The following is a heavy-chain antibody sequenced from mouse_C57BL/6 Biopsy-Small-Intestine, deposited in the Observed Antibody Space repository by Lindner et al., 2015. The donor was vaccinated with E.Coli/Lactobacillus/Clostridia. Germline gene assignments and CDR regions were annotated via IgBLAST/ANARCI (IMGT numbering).Heavy chain of an antibody. CDR3: ARYPFYFSNYGGYAMDY. V-gene: IGHV1-82*01. D-gene: IGHD2-5*01. CDR1: GYAFSNSW. J-gene: IGHJ4*01. CDR2: IYPGDGDT. Sequence: VQLQESGPELVKPGASVKISCKASGYAFSNSWMNWVKQRPGKGLEWIGRIYPGDGDTNYNGKFKGKATLTADKSSSTAYTQLSSLTSEDSAVYFCARYPFYFSNYGGYAMDYWGQGTSVTVSS.